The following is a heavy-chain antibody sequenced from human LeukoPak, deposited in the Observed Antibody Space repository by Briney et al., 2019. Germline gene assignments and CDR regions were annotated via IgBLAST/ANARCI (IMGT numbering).Heavy chain of an antibody. J-gene: IGHJ4*02. CDR2: IYYSGST. CDR3: ARRNIYDIAAAENDY. V-gene: IGHV4-59*01. CDR1: GGSISSYY. Sequence: SETLSLTCTVSGGSISSYYWSWIRQPPGKGLEWIGYIYYSGSTNYNPSLKSRVTISVDTSKNQFSLKLSSVTAADTAVYYCARRNIYDIAAAENDYWGQGILVTVSS. D-gene: IGHD6-13*01.